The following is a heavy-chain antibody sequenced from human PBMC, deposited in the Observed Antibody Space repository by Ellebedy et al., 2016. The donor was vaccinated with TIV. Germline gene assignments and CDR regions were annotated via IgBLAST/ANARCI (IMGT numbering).Heavy chain of an antibody. D-gene: IGHD3-16*01. CDR3: ARTRVHDDDRHQYYFDY. CDR1: GGTFSSYA. J-gene: IGHJ4*02. CDR2: IIPIFGTA. Sequence: SVKVSXXASGGTFSSYAISWVRQAPGQGLEWMGGIIPIFGTANYAQKFQGRVTITADESTSTAYMELSSLRSEDTAVYYCARTRVHDDDRHQYYFDYWGQGTLVTVSS. V-gene: IGHV1-69*13.